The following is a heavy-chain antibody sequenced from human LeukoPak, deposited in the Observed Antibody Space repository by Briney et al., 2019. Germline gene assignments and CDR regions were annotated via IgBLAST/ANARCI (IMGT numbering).Heavy chain of an antibody. CDR2: IYYSGST. V-gene: IGHV4-39*01. D-gene: IGHD6-19*01. CDR3: AKIGAVAGTYFQH. CDR1: GRSISSSSYY. J-gene: IGHJ1*01. Sequence: SETLSLTCTLAGRSISSSSYYCGWIRQPPGKGLEWIGSIYYSGSTYYNPSLKTRLTISVHTSKNQFSLKLGSVTAADPAVYYCAKIGAVAGTYFQHWGQGPLVTVSS.